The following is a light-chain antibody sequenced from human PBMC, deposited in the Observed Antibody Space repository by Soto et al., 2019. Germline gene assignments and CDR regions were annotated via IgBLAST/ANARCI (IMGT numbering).Light chain of an antibody. CDR1: SGSIASNY. CDR2: GGS. CDR3: QSYDSSNYVI. Sequence: NFMLTQPHSVSESPGKTVTISCTRSSGSIASNYVQWYQQRPGSAPTTVIFGGSQRPSGVSDQFSASIDSSSNSASLTISGLQTEDEADYYCQSYDSSNYVIFGGGTKVTV. V-gene: IGLV6-57*04. J-gene: IGLJ2*01.